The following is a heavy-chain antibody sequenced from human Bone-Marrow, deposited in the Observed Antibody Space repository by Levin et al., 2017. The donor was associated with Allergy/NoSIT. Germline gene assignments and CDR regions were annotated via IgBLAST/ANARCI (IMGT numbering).Heavy chain of an antibody. CDR1: GGSFSGYY. J-gene: IGHJ5*02. CDR2: INHSGST. CDR3: ARGPKLDITIFGANPKSWFDP. D-gene: IGHD3-3*01. Sequence: SETLSLTCAVYGGSFSGYYWSWIRQPPGKGLEWIGEINHSGSTNYNPSLKSRVTISVDTSKNQFSLKLSSVTAADTAVYYCARGPKLDITIFGANPKSWFDPWGQGTLVTVSS. V-gene: IGHV4-34*01.